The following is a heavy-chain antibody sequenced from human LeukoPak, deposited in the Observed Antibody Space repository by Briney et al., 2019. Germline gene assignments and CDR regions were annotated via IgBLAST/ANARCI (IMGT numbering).Heavy chain of an antibody. CDR3: AKDDRRVRLSYVLDH. V-gene: IGHV3-30*18. J-gene: IGHJ4*02. Sequence: GGSLRLSCAAYGLTFTNAWMSWVRQAPGKGLEWVAVISYDGSNKYYADSVKGRITISRDNSKNTLYLQMNGLRAEDTAVYYCAKDDRRVRLSYVLDHWGQGTLVTVSS. D-gene: IGHD3-10*01. CDR1: GLTFTNAW. CDR2: ISYDGSNK.